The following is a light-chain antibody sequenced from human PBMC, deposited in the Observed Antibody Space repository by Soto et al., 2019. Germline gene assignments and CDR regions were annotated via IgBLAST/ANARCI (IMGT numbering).Light chain of an antibody. V-gene: IGKV4-1*01. CDR1: QSLLSTSTNRNH. CDR3: QQSYTTPPIT. CDR2: WAS. Sequence: DIVMSQSPDSLAVSLGERATINCKSSQSLLSTSTNRNHLAWYHQKTGQPPKLLIYWASTRGSGVPDRISASASGTNFTHVISSVQAEDVALYYCQQSYTTPPITFGQGTPLEIK. J-gene: IGKJ5*01.